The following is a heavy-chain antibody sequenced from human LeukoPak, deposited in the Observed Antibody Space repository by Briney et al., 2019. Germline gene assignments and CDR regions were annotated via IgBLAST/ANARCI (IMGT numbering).Heavy chain of an antibody. V-gene: IGHV4-39*01. J-gene: IGHJ6*03. CDR3: EGVVVPAAMDYYYYMDV. CDR1: GGSISSSSYY. Sequence: SETLSLTRTVSGGSISSSSYYWGWIRQPPGKGLEWIGSIYYSGSTYYNPSLKSRVTISVDTSKNQFSLKLSSVTAADTAVYYCEGVVVPAAMDYYYYMDVWGKGTTVTVSS. D-gene: IGHD2-2*01. CDR2: IYYSGST.